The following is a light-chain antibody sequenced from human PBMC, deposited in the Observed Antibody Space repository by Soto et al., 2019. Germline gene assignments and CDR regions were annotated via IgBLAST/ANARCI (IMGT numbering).Light chain of an antibody. J-gene: IGLJ2*01. CDR1: RSDLGGYNY. Sequence: QSALTQPASVSGSPGQSITISCTGTRSDLGGYNYVSWFQHHPGKAPKLLFYDVNSRPSGVSNRFSGSKSGNTASLTISGLQAEDEADYYCSSYTSSSTHVFGGGTKVTVL. CDR3: SSYTSSSTHV. V-gene: IGLV2-14*03. CDR2: DVN.